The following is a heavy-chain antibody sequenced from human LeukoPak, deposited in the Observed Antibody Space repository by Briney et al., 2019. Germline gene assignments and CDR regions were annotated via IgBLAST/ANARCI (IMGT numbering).Heavy chain of an antibody. V-gene: IGHV3-23*01. J-gene: IGHJ4*02. CDR2: ISGNGDST. CDR1: GFTFSSYA. CDR3: AKAAAVADSYYFDY. D-gene: IGHD6-19*01. Sequence: GGSLRLSCAASGFTFSSYAMNWVRQAPGKGLEWVSTISGNGDSTYYADSVKGRFTISRDNSKNSLYLQMNSLRAEDTALYYCAKAAAVADSYYFDYWGQGTLVTVSS.